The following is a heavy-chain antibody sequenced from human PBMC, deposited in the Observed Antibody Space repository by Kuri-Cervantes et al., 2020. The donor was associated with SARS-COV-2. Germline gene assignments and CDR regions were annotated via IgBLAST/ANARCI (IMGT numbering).Heavy chain of an antibody. V-gene: IGHV1-2*04. J-gene: IGHJ4*02. D-gene: IGHD3-9*01. CDR1: GYTFTGYY. CDR3: ARAKSYYDILTGLYYFDY. Sequence: ASVKVSCKAPGYTFTGYYMHWVRQAPGQGLEWMGWINPNSGGTNYAQKFQGWVTMTRDTSINTAYMELSRLRSDDTAVYYCARAKSYYDILTGLYYFDYWGQGTLVTVSS. CDR2: INPNSGGT.